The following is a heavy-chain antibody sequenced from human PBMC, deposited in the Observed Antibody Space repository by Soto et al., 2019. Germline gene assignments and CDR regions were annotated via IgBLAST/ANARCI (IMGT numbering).Heavy chain of an antibody. J-gene: IGHJ4*02. V-gene: IGHV3-23*01. Sequence: EVQLLESVGGLVQPGGSVRLSCGTSGFSFVNYGMGWVRQAPGKGLEWVSGISSSGGRTYFADSVRGRFTISRDNSKNTIYLQMDSLRVEDTAVYYCAKVAKPRGVIEYFDYWGQGSLVTVSS. CDR1: GFSFVNYG. CDR2: ISSSGGRT. CDR3: AKVAKPRGVIEYFDY.